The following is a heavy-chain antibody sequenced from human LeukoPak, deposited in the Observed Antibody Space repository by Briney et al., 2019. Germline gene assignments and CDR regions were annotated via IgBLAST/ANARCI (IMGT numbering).Heavy chain of an antibody. J-gene: IGHJ6*03. CDR2: IYYSGST. D-gene: IGHD2-15*01. CDR1: GGSISSSSYY. V-gene: IGHV4-39*01. CDR3: ARRAAYYYYMDV. Sequence: SETLSLTCTVSGGSISSSSYYWGWIRQPPGKGLEWIGSIYYSGSTYYNPSLKSRVTISVDTSKNQFSLKLSSMTAADTAVYYCARRAAYYYYMDVWGKGTTVTVSS.